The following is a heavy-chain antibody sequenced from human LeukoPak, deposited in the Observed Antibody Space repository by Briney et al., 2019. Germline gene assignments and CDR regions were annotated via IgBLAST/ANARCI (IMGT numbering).Heavy chain of an antibody. CDR3: ARGPVTAGYSSGWYFPFDY. CDR2: INHSGST. CDR1: GGSHRGYH. Sequence: SDPVSLMCGVYGGSHRGYHWSWIRQPPGKGLEWIGEINHSGSTNYHPSLKSRVTISVDTSKNQFSMKLSPVTAAGTAVDYGARGPVTAGYSSGWYFPFDYCGQGTLVTVSS. V-gene: IGHV4-34*01. D-gene: IGHD6-19*01. J-gene: IGHJ4*02.